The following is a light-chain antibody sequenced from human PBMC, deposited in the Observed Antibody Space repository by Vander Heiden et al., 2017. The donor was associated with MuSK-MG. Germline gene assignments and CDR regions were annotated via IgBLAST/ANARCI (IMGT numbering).Light chain of an antibody. CDR1: QSVGSN. J-gene: IGKJ3*01. CDR3: QQDYNWPPFT. Sequence: VVMTQSPATLSVSPGDRATLSCRASQSVGSNLAWYQQRPGQAPRLLIYGASIRATGVPARFSGSGYGTEFTLTITSRQSADFQVYYCQQDYNWPPFTFGHGTKVDIK. CDR2: GAS. V-gene: IGKV3-15*01.